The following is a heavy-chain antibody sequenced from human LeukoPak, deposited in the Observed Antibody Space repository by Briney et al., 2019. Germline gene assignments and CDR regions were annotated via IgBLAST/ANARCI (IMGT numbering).Heavy chain of an antibody. CDR3: ASQYGVVVAANFDY. D-gene: IGHD2-15*01. CDR1: GGSISSSSYY. Sequence: PSETLSLTCTVSGGSISSSSYYWGWIRQPPGKGLEWIGSIYYSGSTYYNPSLMSRVTISVDTSKNQFSLKLSSVTAADTAVYYCASQYGVVVAANFDYWGQGTLVTVPS. CDR2: IYYSGST. V-gene: IGHV4-39*01. J-gene: IGHJ4*02.